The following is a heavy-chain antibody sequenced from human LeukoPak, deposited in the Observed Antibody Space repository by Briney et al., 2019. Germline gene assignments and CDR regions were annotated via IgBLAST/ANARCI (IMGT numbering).Heavy chain of an antibody. D-gene: IGHD1-26*01. V-gene: IGHV3-53*01. CDR1: GFTVSSNY. CDR2: IYSGGST. J-gene: IGHJ4*02. CDR3: AREGYSVGATTQRMGGRKAVRDYYFDY. Sequence: GGSLRLSCAASGFTVSSNYMSWVRQAPGKGLEWVSVIYSGGSTYYADSVKGRFTISRDNSKNTLYLQMNSLRAEDTAVYYCAREGYSVGATTQRMGGRKAVRDYYFDYWGQGTLVTVSS.